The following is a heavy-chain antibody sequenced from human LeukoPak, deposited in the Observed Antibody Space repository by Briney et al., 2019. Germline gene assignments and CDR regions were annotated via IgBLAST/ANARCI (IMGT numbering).Heavy chain of an antibody. J-gene: IGHJ5*02. CDR1: GFTFSNAW. V-gene: IGHV3-15*01. CDR2: IKSKTDCGTT. Sequence: PGGSLRLSCAASGFTFSNAWMSWVRQAPGKGLEWVGRIKSKTDCGTTDYSAPVKGRFTISRDDSKNTLYLQMNSLKTEDTAVYYCTTGNDPYCSGGSCTFDPWGQGTLVTVSS. CDR3: TTGNDPYCSGGSCTFDP. D-gene: IGHD2-15*01.